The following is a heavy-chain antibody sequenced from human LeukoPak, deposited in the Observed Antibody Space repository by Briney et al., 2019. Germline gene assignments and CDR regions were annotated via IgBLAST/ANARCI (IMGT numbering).Heavy chain of an antibody. CDR2: IRNKAYRGTT. V-gene: IGHV3-49*03. D-gene: IGHD3-10*01. J-gene: IGHJ6*02. Sequence: GGSLRLSCTASGFAFGDYAMSWFRQAPGKGLEWVGFIRNKAYRGTTEYAASVKGRFTISRDDSKSIAYLQMNSLKTEDTAVYYCTRAYGSGSYTNGMDVWGQGTTVTVSS. CDR1: GFAFGDYA. CDR3: TRAYGSGSYTNGMDV.